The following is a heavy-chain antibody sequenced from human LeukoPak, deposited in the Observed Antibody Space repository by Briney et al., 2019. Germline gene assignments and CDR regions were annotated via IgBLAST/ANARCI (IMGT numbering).Heavy chain of an antibody. CDR1: GGSVSGSTYF. CDR2: IDDSGST. V-gene: IGHV4-39*01. CDR3: ARLGPRNSSGYYYY. D-gene: IGHD3-22*01. Sequence: PSETLSLTCTVSGGSVSGSTYFWGWIRQPPGKGLDWIGSIDDSGSTYYNPSLKSRVTISVDTSKNQFSLRLSSVTAADTAVYYCARLGPRNSSGYYYYWGQGTLVTVSS. J-gene: IGHJ4*02.